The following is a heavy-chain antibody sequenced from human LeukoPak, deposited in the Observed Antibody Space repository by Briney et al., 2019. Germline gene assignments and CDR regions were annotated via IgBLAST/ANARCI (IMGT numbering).Heavy chain of an antibody. V-gene: IGHV1-69*02. CDR1: GGTFSSYT. CDR2: IIPILGIA. Sequence: SVKVSCKASGGTFSSYTISWVRQAPGQALEWMGRIIPILGIANYAQKFHGRVTITADKSTSTAYMELSSLRFEDTAVYYCASFIVVVPAAIIWGQGTLVTVSS. CDR3: ASFIVVVPAAII. D-gene: IGHD2-2*02. J-gene: IGHJ4*02.